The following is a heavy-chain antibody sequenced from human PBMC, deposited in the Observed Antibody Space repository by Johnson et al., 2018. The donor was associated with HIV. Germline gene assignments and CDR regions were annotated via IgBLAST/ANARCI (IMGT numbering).Heavy chain of an antibody. V-gene: IGHV3-33*01. D-gene: IGHD6-13*01. CDR2: IWYDGSNK. J-gene: IGHJ3*01. CDR1: GFTFSSYG. Sequence: QVQLVESGGGVVQPGRSLRLSCAASGFTFSSYGMHWVRQAPGKGLEWVAVIWYDGSNKYYADSVKGRFTISRDNSKNTLYLQMNSLRAEDTAVYYCARDWSDIAAAVTGAFDVWGQGTMVTVSS. CDR3: ARDWSDIAAAVTGAFDV.